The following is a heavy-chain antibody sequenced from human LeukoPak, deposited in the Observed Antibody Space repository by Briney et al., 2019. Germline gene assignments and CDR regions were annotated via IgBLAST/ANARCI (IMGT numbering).Heavy chain of an antibody. Sequence: GGSLRLSCVVSGITFSNYWMSWVRQAPGKGLEWVANIKQDGSEKNYVDSVKGRFTISRDNAENSLYLQMNSLRVEDTALYYCARYGNNVDNAFDIWGQGTMVTVSS. D-gene: IGHD4-17*01. CDR3: ARYGNNVDNAFDI. V-gene: IGHV3-7*01. J-gene: IGHJ3*02. CDR2: IKQDGSEK. CDR1: GITFSNYW.